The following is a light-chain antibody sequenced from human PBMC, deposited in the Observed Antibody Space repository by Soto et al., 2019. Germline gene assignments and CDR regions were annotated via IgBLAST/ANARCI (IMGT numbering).Light chain of an antibody. CDR2: EVS. J-gene: IGLJ1*01. V-gene: IGLV2-8*01. Sequence: SALTQPPSASGSPGQSVTISCTGTSSDVGGYNYVSWYQQHPGKAPKLMIYEVSKRPSGVPDRFSGSKSGNTASLTVSGLQAEDEADYYCSSFAGSNYFFGTGTKLTVL. CDR3: SSFAGSNYF. CDR1: SSDVGGYNY.